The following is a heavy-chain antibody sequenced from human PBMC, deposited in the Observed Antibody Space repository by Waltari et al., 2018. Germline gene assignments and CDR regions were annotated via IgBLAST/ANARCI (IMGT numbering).Heavy chain of an antibody. CDR3: AREGAIT. Sequence: VQLQQWGAGLLKSPETLSLTCAVYGGSFTGYYWSWIRQPPGKGLEWVANIKQDGSEKYYVDSVKGRFTISRDNAKNSLYLQMNSLRAEDTAVYYCAREGAITWGQGTLVTVSS. CDR2: IKQDGSEK. V-gene: IGHV3-7*01. CDR1: GGSFTGYY. J-gene: IGHJ4*02. D-gene: IGHD5-12*01.